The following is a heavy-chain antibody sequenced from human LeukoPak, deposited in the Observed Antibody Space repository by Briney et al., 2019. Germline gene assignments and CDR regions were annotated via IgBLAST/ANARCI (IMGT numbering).Heavy chain of an antibody. CDR2: ISGSSIYI. CDR3: ARDPPYYDSSGYYNDY. J-gene: IGHJ4*02. D-gene: IGHD3-22*01. V-gene: IGHV3-21*01. Sequence: GGSLRLSCAASGFTFSTYSMNWVRQAPGKGLEWVSSISGSSIYIYYAESVKGRFTISRDNAKNSLFLQMNSLRDDDTAVYYCARDPPYYDSSGYYNDYWGQGTLVTVSS. CDR1: GFTFSTYS.